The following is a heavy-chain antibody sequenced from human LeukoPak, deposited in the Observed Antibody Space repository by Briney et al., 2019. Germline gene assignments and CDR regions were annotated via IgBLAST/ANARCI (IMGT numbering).Heavy chain of an antibody. J-gene: IGHJ3*02. D-gene: IGHD3-3*01. Sequence: PGGSLRLSCAASGFTLSSYAMSWVRQAPGKGLEWVSAISDSGNTYHADSVKGRFTISRDNSKNTLYLQMNSLRAEDTAVYYCARVLTTTRTIFGVVIDGGAFDIWGQGTMVTVSS. V-gene: IGHV3-23*01. CDR1: GFTLSSYA. CDR2: ISDSGNT. CDR3: ARVLTTTRTIFGVVIDGGAFDI.